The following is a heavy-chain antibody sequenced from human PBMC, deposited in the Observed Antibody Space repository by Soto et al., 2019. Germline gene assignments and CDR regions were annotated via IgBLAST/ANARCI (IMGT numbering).Heavy chain of an antibody. D-gene: IGHD2-15*01. CDR2: ISYDGSNK. V-gene: IGHV3-30-3*01. Sequence: QVQLVESGGGVVQPGRSLRLSCAASGFTFSSYAMHWVRQAPGKGLEWVAVISYDGSNKYYADSVKGRFTISRDNSKNTQYQQMNSLRAEDTAVYYCARGGGCSEGSCYFSDAFDNWGQGTLVTVSS. CDR3: ARGGGCSEGSCYFSDAFDN. CDR1: GFTFSSYA. J-gene: IGHJ3*02.